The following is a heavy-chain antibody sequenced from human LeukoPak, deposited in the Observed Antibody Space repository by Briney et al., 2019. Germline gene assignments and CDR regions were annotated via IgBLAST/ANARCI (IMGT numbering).Heavy chain of an antibody. Sequence: GASVKVSCKASGYTFTSYYMHWVRQAPGQGLEWMGIINPSGGSTSYAQKFQGRVTMTRDMSTSTVYMELSSLRSEDTAVYYCARDFSVSPQWELFYYYYYMDVWGKGTTVTVSS. CDR3: ARDFSVSPQWELFYYYYYMDV. CDR1: GYTFTSYY. D-gene: IGHD1-26*01. J-gene: IGHJ6*03. V-gene: IGHV1-46*01. CDR2: INPSGGST.